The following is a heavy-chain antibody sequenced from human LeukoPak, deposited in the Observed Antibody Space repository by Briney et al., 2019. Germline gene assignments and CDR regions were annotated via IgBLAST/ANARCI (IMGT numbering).Heavy chain of an antibody. CDR1: GFTFRSYW. D-gene: IGHD1-26*01. CDR3: ARADGSHYGLKDY. J-gene: IGHJ4*02. Sequence: GGSLRLSCAASGFTFRSYWMHWVRQAPGKGLVWVSRVSPDGTSKSYADSVKGRFTISRDNAQNTVSLQMNSLGAEDTGLYYCARADGSHYGLKDYWGQGTLVTVSS. V-gene: IGHV3-74*01. CDR2: VSPDGTSK.